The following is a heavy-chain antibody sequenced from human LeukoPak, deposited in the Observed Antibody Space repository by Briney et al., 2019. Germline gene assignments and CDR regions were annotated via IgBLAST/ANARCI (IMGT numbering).Heavy chain of an antibody. CDR2: ISSDENNK. V-gene: IGHV3-30*03. J-gene: IGHJ6*02. Sequence: GRSLRLSCAASGFTFSSYDMHWVRQAPGKGLEWVSVISSDENNKYYADSVKGRFTISRDNSKNTLYLQMSSLRPEDTAVYFCARDERDGMDVWGQGTTVTVSS. CDR3: ARDERDGMDV. CDR1: GFTFSSYD.